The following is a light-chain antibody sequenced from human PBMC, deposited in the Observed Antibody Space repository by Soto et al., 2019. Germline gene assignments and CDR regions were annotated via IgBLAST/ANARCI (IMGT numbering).Light chain of an antibody. CDR3: QPANSFPLT. Sequence: DIQMTQSPSSVSASIGDRVTITCRASQDISSRLAWYQQRPGKAPQLLLYAASSLQSGVPSRFSGSGSVTDFTLTISSLQPEDFATYYCQPANSFPLTFGPGTKVDIK. CDR2: AAS. J-gene: IGKJ3*01. V-gene: IGKV1-12*01. CDR1: QDISSR.